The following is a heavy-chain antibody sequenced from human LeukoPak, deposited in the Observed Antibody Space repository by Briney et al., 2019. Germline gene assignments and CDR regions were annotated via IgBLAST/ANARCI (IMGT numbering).Heavy chain of an antibody. CDR3: ARLGGYSYYYDSSGYRLGEFDY. V-gene: IGHV4-59*01. J-gene: IGHJ4*02. D-gene: IGHD3-22*01. Sequence: PSETLSLTCTVSGGSITSYYWSWIRQPPGKGLEWLGYIYYIGSTNYNPSLKSRVTISVDTSKNQFSLKLSSVTAADTAVYYCARLGGYSYYYDSSGYRLGEFDYWGQGTLVTVSS. CDR2: IYYIGST. CDR1: GGSITSYY.